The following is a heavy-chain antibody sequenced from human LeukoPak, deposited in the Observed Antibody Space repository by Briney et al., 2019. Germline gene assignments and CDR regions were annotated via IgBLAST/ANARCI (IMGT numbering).Heavy chain of an antibody. D-gene: IGHD1-26*01. CDR2: MNPNSGNA. Sequence: ASVKVSCKASGYTFTSYDINWVRQATGQGLEWMGWMNPNSGNAGYAQKFQGRVTMTRNTSISTAYMELSSLRSEDTAVYYCARDLWGGARAAFDIWGQGTMVTVSS. V-gene: IGHV1-8*01. CDR1: GYTFTSYD. J-gene: IGHJ3*02. CDR3: ARDLWGGARAAFDI.